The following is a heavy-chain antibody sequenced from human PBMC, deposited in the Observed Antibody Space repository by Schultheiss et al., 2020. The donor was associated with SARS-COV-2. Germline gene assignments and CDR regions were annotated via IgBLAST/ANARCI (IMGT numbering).Heavy chain of an antibody. D-gene: IGHD6-13*01. Sequence: GGSLRLSCAASGFTFSSYGMHWVRQAPGKGLEWVAVIWYDGSNKYYADSVKGRFTISRDNSKNTLYLQMNSLRAEDTAVYYCARDIRVAAAVWFDPWGQGTLVTVSS. CDR3: ARDIRVAAAVWFDP. CDR2: IWYDGSNK. V-gene: IGHV3-33*01. J-gene: IGHJ5*02. CDR1: GFTFSSYG.